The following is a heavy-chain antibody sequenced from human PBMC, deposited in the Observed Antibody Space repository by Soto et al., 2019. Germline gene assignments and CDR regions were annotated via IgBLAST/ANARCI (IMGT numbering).Heavy chain of an antibody. J-gene: IGHJ5*02. CDR3: ARQIRVNSVKVFDP. V-gene: IGHV5-51*01. D-gene: IGHD3-10*01. CDR1: GYSFTSNW. Sequence: PGESLKISCKSSGYSFTSNWIAWVRQMPGKGLEWMGIIYPGDSDTRYSPSFQGQVTISAGKSISTAYLQWSSLKASDTAMYYCARQIRVNSVKVFDPWGQGTLVTVSS. CDR2: IYPGDSDT.